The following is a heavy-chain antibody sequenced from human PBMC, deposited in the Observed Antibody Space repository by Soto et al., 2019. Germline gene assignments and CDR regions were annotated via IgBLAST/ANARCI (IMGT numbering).Heavy chain of an antibody. CDR3: ARGQSWVPPLKLSGMDV. CDR2: IYYSGST. J-gene: IGHJ6*02. D-gene: IGHD2-15*01. V-gene: IGHV4-31*03. CDR1: GGSISSGGYY. Sequence: SETLSLTCTVSGGSISSGGYYWSWIRQHPGKGLEWIGYIYYSGSTYYNPSLKSRVTISVDTSKTQFSLKLSSVTAADTAVYYCARGQSWVPPLKLSGMDVWGQGTTVTVSS.